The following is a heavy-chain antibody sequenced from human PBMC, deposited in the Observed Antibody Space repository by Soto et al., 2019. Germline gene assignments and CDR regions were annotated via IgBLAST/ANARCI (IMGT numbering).Heavy chain of an antibody. CDR1: GGTFSSYG. CDR2: IIPIFGTA. Sequence: QVQLVQSGAEVKKPGSSVKVSCKASGGTFSSYGISWVRQAPGQGLEWMGGIIPIFGTANYAQKFQGRVTITADESTSTAYMELSSLRSEDTAVYYCARGWVPAATNWFDPWGQGTLVTVSS. D-gene: IGHD2-2*01. J-gene: IGHJ5*02. V-gene: IGHV1-69*12. CDR3: ARGWVPAATNWFDP.